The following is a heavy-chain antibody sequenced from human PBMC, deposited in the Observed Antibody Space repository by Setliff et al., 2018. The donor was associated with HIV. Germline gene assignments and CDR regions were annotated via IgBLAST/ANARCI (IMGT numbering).Heavy chain of an antibody. CDR3: ATITVAGTGAFDI. J-gene: IGHJ3*02. CDR1: GGSVTSYL. V-gene: IGHV4-59*02. D-gene: IGHD6-19*01. Sequence: PSETLSLTCSISGGSVTSYLWHWFRQPPGKGLEWIGYIYYTGITDNNPSLEGRVTISVDTSKNQVSLRLKSVTTADTAVYYCATITVAGTGAFDIWGQGTMVTVSS. CDR2: IYYTGIT.